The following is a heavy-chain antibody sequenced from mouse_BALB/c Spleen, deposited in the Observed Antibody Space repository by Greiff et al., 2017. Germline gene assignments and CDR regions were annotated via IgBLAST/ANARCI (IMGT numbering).Heavy chain of an antibody. CDR3: ARDYGSSSKMDY. V-gene: IGHV5-17*02. D-gene: IGHD1-1*01. J-gene: IGHJ4*01. CDR1: GFTFSSFG. CDR2: ISSGSSTI. Sequence: EVKLVESGGGFVQPGGSRKLSCAASGFTFSSFGMHWVRQAPEKGLEWVAYISSGSSTIYYADTVKGRFTISRDNPKNTLFLQMTSLRSEDTAMYYCARDYGSSSKMDYWGQGTSVTVSS.